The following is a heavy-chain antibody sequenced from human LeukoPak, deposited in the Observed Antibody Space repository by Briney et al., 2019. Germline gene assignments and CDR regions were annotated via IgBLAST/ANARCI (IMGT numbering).Heavy chain of an antibody. CDR1: GFTFSSYG. CDR3: ARVKSSGWPNFDY. D-gene: IGHD6-19*01. V-gene: IGHV3-30*03. CDR2: ISYDGSNK. Sequence: GGSLRLSCAASGFTFSSYGMHWVRQAPGKGLEWVAVISYDGSNKYYADSVKGRFTISRDNSKNTLYLQMNSLRAEDTAVYYCARVKSSGWPNFDYWGQGTLVTVSS. J-gene: IGHJ4*02.